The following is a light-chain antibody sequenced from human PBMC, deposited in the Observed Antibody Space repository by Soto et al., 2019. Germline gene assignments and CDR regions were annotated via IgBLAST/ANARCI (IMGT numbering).Light chain of an antibody. J-gene: IGKJ5*01. CDR2: DAS. CDR3: QQYDNLPIT. CDR1: QDISNY. Sequence: DIQMTQSPSSLSASVGDRVTITCQASQDISNYLNWYHQKPVKAPKLLIYDASNLETGVPSRFSGSGSGTDFTFTISSLQPEDIATYYCQQYDNLPITFGQGTRLEIK. V-gene: IGKV1-33*01.